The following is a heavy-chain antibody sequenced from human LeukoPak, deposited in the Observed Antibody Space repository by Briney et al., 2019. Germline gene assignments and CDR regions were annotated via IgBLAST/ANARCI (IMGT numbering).Heavy chain of an antibody. Sequence: ASVKLLCKASGYTFTRYDINWVRQATGQGFEWMGWMHPNSGNTGHAQNFPGRVTITRNTSISTAYMELSSLRSEDTAMYYCARSIAVFYWFDPCGQGTLVTVSS. CDR3: ARSIAVFYWFDP. J-gene: IGHJ5*02. D-gene: IGHD6-19*01. V-gene: IGHV1-8*03. CDR1: GYTFTRYD. CDR2: MHPNSGNT.